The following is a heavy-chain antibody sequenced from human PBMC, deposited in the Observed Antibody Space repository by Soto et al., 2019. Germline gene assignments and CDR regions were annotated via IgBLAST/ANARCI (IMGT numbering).Heavy chain of an antibody. J-gene: IGHJ4*02. CDR1: GFTFSSYG. D-gene: IGHD6-13*01. CDR3: AKSRYSSSWKIIDY. V-gene: IGHV3-30*18. CDR2: ISYDGSNK. Sequence: QVQLVESGGGVVQPGRSLRLSCAASGFTFSSYGMHWVRQAPGKELEWVAVISYDGSNKYYADSVKGRFTISRDNSKNTLYLQMNSLRAEDTAVYYCAKSRYSSSWKIIDYWGQGTLVTVSS.